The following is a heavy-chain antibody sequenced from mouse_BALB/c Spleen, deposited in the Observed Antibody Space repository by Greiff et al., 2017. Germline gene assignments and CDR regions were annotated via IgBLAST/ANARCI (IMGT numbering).Heavy chain of an antibody. CDR1: GFNIKETY. Sequence: EVQLQESGAELVKPGASVKLSCTASGFNIKETYMHWVKQRPEQGLEWIGRIDPANGNTKYDPKFQGKATITADTSSNTAYLQLSSLTSEDTAVYYCARDWDWGQGTLVTVSA. CDR2: IDPANGNT. CDR3: ARDWD. J-gene: IGHJ3*01. V-gene: IGHV14-3*02. D-gene: IGHD4-1*01.